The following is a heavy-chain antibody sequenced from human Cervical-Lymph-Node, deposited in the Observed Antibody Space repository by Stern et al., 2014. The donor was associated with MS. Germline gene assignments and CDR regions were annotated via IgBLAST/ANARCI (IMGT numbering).Heavy chain of an antibody. CDR2: IYTGDSET. CDR1: GYKFSIYW. Sequence: VQLVESGAELIRPGESLKISCKGSGYKFSIYWIAWVRQMPGKGLEGMGIIYTGDSETRYSPSFQGQVTMSADKSTSTAYLQWSSLNASDTAMYFCARQTTAWASDVWGQGTLVTVSS. J-gene: IGHJ4*02. CDR3: ARQTTAWASDV. D-gene: IGHD1-14*01. V-gene: IGHV5-51*01.